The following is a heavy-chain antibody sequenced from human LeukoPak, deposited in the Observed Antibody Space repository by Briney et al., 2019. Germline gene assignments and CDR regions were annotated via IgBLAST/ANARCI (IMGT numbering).Heavy chain of an antibody. CDR1: GYSFTSYG. Sequence: GESLKISCKGSGYSFTSYGFSWVRQAPGQGLEWMGWISAYNGNTNYAQKLQGRVTMTTDTSTSTAYMELRTLRSDDTAVYYCARAHSGSYWYFQHWGQGTLVTASS. CDR3: ARAHSGSYWYFQH. J-gene: IGHJ1*01. D-gene: IGHD1-26*01. CDR2: ISAYNGNT. V-gene: IGHV1-18*01.